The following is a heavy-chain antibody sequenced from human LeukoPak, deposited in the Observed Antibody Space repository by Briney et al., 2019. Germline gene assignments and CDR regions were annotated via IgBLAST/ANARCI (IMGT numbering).Heavy chain of an antibody. J-gene: IGHJ4*02. CDR3: ARGLSQWELLGPLGD. CDR2: ISYDGSSK. Sequence: GGSLRLSCAASGFSFSNYWMHWVRQAPGRGLEWVAVISYDGSSKYYADPVKGRFTISRDNSKNTLYLQIDSLRAEDTAVYYCARGLSQWELLGPLGDWGQGTLVTVSS. D-gene: IGHD1-26*01. CDR1: GFSFSNYW. V-gene: IGHV3-30-3*01.